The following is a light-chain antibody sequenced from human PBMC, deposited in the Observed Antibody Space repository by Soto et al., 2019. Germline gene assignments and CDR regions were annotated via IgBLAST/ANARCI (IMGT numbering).Light chain of an antibody. CDR1: TIDVGSTNY. V-gene: IGLV2-14*01. Sequence: QSALTQPASVSGSPGQSITISCAGTTIDVGSTNYVSWHQQHPGAATKLILSEVSNRPSGISHRFSGSKSGNTASLTISALQAEDEADYYCASHTTTYTYVFGTGTKVTVL. J-gene: IGLJ1*01. CDR3: ASHTTTYTYV. CDR2: EVS.